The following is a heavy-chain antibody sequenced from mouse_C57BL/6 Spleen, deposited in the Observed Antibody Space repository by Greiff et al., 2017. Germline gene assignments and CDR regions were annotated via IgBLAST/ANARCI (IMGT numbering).Heavy chain of an antibody. CDR3: ARGSYYSNPAWFAY. J-gene: IGHJ3*01. D-gene: IGHD2-5*01. V-gene: IGHV5-17*01. CDR1: GFTFSDYG. CDR2: ISSGSSTI. Sequence: EVNVVESGGGLVTPGGSLKLSCAASGFTFSDYGMHWVRQAPEKGLEWVAYISSGSSTIYYADTVTGRCTISRDNAKNTLFLQMTRLRSEDTAMYYCARGSYYSNPAWFAYWGQGTLVTVSA.